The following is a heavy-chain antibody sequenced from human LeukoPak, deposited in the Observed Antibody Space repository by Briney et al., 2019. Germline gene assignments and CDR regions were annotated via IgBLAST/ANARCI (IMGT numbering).Heavy chain of an antibody. Sequence: PSETLSLTCTVSGGSISSGSYYWSWIRQPPGKGLEWIGYIYHSGSTYYNPSLKSRVTISVDRSKNQFSLKLSSVTAADTAVYYCARVLNLYDILTGYNWFDPWGQGTLVTVSS. D-gene: IGHD3-9*01. CDR1: GGSISSGSYY. J-gene: IGHJ5*02. V-gene: IGHV4-30-2*01. CDR2: IYHSGST. CDR3: ARVLNLYDILTGYNWFDP.